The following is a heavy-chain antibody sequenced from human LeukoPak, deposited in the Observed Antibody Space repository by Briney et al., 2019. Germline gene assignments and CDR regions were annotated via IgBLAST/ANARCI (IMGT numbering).Heavy chain of an antibody. D-gene: IGHD1-26*01. CDR1: GLTFSNSW. V-gene: IGHV3-7*05. CDR3: ATWSDAWEFDY. CDR2: IKEDGTDK. Sequence: PGGSLRLFCAASGLTFSNSWMTWLRQAPGKGLEWVAQIKEDGTDKYYMDSVTGRFTISRDDTRNSLYLQMSSLRAEDTAVYYCATWSDAWEFDYWGQGTRVSVSS. J-gene: IGHJ4*02.